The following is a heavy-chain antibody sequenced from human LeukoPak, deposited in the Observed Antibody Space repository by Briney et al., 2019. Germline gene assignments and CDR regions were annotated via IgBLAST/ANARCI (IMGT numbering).Heavy chain of an antibody. Sequence: GASVKVSCKASGYTFTSYYMHWVRQAPGQGLEWMGIINPSGGSTSYAQKFQGRVTMTEDTSTDTAYMELSSLRSEDTAVYYCATVEKYGGNSFDYWGQGTLVTVSS. CDR2: INPSGGST. CDR1: GYTFTSYY. V-gene: IGHV1-46*01. J-gene: IGHJ4*02. CDR3: ATVEKYGGNSFDY. D-gene: IGHD4-23*01.